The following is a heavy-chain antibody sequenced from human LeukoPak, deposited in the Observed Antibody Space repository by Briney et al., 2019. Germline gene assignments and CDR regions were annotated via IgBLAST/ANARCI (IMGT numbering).Heavy chain of an antibody. D-gene: IGHD4/OR15-4a*01. CDR3: ANSLRP. Sequence: GGSLRLSCAASGVPFSTYTISWVRQAPGKGLEWVSAISGSGGATYYADSVKGRFTISRDNSKNTLSLQMNSLRAEDTAVYYCANSLRPWGQGTLVTVSS. J-gene: IGHJ5*02. CDR2: ISGSGGAT. CDR1: GVPFSTYT. V-gene: IGHV3-23*01.